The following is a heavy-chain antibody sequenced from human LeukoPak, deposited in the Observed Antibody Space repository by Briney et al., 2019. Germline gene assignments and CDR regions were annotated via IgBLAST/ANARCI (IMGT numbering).Heavy chain of an antibody. Sequence: PSQSLSLKCTVAGCSISSGSYYWSWIRQPPGKGLEWIGRIYTSGSTNYNPSLKSRVTISVDTSKNQFSLKLSSVTAADTAVYYCARDGDSGSDYWGQGTLVTVSS. CDR2: IYTSGST. J-gene: IGHJ4*02. CDR3: ARDGDSGSDY. V-gene: IGHV4-61*02. CDR1: GCSISSGSYY. D-gene: IGHD5-12*01.